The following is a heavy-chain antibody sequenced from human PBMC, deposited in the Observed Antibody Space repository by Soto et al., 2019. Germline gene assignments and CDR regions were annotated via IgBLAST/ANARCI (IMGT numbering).Heavy chain of an antibody. Sequence: GGSLRLSCAASGFTFSSYAMTWFRQTPGKGLEWVSGISGSGGGTYYADSVKGRFTISRDSSKSTLYLQMNGLRAGDTAVYYCAKVSLGATTITDYYYYGMDVWGQGTTVTVSS. D-gene: IGHD1-26*01. J-gene: IGHJ6*02. CDR2: ISGSGGGT. CDR3: AKVSLGATTITDYYYYGMDV. CDR1: GFTFSSYA. V-gene: IGHV3-23*01.